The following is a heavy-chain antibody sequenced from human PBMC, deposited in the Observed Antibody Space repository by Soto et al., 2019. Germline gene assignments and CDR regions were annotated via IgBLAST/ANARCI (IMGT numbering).Heavy chain of an antibody. J-gene: IGHJ6*02. CDR2: IIPIFGTA. CDR3: AKDSSYSTYHYYGMDV. V-gene: IGHV1-69*12. CDR1: GGTFSSYA. D-gene: IGHD1-26*01. Sequence: QVQLVQSGAEVKKPGSSVKVSCKASGGTFSSYAISWVRQAPGQGLEWMGGIIPIFGTANYAQKFQGRVTITAGATTSTVYMELSSLRSEDTAVYYCAKDSSYSTYHYYGMDVWGQGTTVTVSS.